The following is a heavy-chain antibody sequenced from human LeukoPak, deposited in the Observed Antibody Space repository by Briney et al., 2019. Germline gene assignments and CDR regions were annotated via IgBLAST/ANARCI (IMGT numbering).Heavy chain of an antibody. CDR1: GGSMSRYY. V-gene: IGHV4-59*08. Sequence: SETLSLTCTVSGGSMSRYYWSWIRQSPGKGLESIGYVYYSGSTNYNPSLKSRVTISVDTSRNQFSLGLSSVTAADTAIYYCARQSPSTYDNSKLWPDAIDVWGQGTMVTVSS. J-gene: IGHJ3*01. D-gene: IGHD2-21*01. CDR2: VYYSGST. CDR3: ARQSPSTYDNSKLWPDAIDV.